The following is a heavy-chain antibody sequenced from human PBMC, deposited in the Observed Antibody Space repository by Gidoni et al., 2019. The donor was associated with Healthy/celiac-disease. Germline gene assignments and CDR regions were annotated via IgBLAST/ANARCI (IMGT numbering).Heavy chain of an antibody. J-gene: IGHJ5*02. CDR2: INPNSGGT. CDR1: GYPFTGDY. Sequence: QVQLVQSGPEVKKPGASVKVSCKASGYPFTGDYMHWVRQAPGQGLEWMGWINPNSGGTNYAQKFQGRVTMTRDTSISTAYMELSRLRSDDTAVYYCARGGRIAVAGTYWFDPWGQGTLVTVSS. CDR3: ARGGRIAVAGTYWFDP. V-gene: IGHV1-2*02. D-gene: IGHD6-19*01.